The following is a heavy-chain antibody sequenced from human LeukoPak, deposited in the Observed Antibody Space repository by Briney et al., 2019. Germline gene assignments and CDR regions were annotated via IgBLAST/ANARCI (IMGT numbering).Heavy chain of an antibody. Sequence: ASVKVSCKASGYTFTSYYMHWARQAPGQGLEWMGIINPSGGSTSYAQKFRGRVTMTRDMSTSTVYMELSSLRSEDTAVYYCARDPWCSSTSCYGKGYYMDVWGKGTTVTVSS. CDR2: INPSGGST. V-gene: IGHV1-46*01. CDR3: ARDPWCSSTSCYGKGYYMDV. J-gene: IGHJ6*03. D-gene: IGHD2-2*01. CDR1: GYTFTSYY.